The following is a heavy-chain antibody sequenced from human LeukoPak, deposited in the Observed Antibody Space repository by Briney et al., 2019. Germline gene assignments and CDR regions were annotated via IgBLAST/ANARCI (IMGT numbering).Heavy chain of an antibody. CDR3: AREFYATEQCFDY. J-gene: IGHJ4*02. Sequence: GGSLRLSCAASGFTFSSYSMNWVRQAPGKGLEWVSSISSSSSYIYYADSVKGRFTISRDNAKNSLYLQMNSLRAEDTAVYYCAREFYATEQCFDYWGQGTLVTVSS. V-gene: IGHV3-21*01. CDR2: ISSSSSYI. CDR1: GFTFSSYS. D-gene: IGHD6-19*01.